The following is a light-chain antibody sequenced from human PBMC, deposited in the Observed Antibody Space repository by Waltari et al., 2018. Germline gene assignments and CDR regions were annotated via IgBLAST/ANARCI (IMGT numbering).Light chain of an antibody. J-gene: IGKJ2*01. CDR2: LVS. CDR3: MQALRSPHT. CDR1: QSLVESNGYTY. V-gene: IGKV2-28*01. Sequence: DIVMTQSPLSLPVTPGEPASISCRSSQSLVESNGYTYLDWYLQKPGQSPQLLIYLVSTRASGVPDRFSGSGSGTDFTLKISRVEAGDVGVYYCMQALRSPHTFGQGTKLEIK.